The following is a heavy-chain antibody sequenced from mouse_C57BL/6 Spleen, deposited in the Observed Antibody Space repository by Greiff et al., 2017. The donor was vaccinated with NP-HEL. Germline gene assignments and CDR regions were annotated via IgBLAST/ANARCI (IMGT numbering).Heavy chain of an antibody. CDR2: IYPGDGDT. V-gene: IGHV1-82*01. CDR3: ARSSLLLRNAMDY. D-gene: IGHD1-1*01. J-gene: IGHJ4*01. CDR1: GYAFSSSW. Sequence: VQLQESGPELVKPGASVKISCKASGYAFSSSWMNWVKQRPGKGLEWIGRIYPGDGDTNYNGKFKGKATLTADKSSSTAYMQLSSLTSEDAAVYCCARSSLLLRNAMDYWGQGTSVTVSS.